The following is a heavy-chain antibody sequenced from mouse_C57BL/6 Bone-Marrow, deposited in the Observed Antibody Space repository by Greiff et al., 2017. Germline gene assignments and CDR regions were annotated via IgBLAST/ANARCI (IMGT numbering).Heavy chain of an antibody. CDR3: ARRDYGSSYDYAMDY. D-gene: IGHD1-1*01. Sequence: DVMLVESGGGLVKPGGSLKLSCAASGFTFSSYTMSWVRQTPEKRLEWVATISGGGGNTYYPDSVKGRFTISRDNAKNTLYLQMSSLRSEDTALYYCARRDYGSSYDYAMDYWGQGTSVTVSS. J-gene: IGHJ4*01. CDR2: ISGGGGNT. CDR1: GFTFSSYT. V-gene: IGHV5-9*01.